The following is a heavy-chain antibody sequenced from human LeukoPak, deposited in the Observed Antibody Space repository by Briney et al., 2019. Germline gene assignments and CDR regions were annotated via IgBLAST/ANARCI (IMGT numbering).Heavy chain of an antibody. CDR2: ISGSGGST. CDR1: GFTFSSYA. V-gene: IGHV3-23*01. CDR3: AKDLIRFGELLSSIDY. D-gene: IGHD3-10*01. J-gene: IGHJ4*02. Sequence: GGSLRLSCAASGFTFSSYAMSWVRQAPGKGLEWVSAISGSGGSTYYADSVKGRFTISRDNSKNTLYLQMNSLRAEDTAVYYCAKDLIRFGELLSSIDYWGQGTLVTVSS.